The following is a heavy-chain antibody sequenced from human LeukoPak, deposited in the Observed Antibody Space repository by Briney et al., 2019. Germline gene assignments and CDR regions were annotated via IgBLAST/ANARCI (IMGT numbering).Heavy chain of an antibody. CDR1: GFTFSNYA. J-gene: IGHJ3*02. CDR3: ARGTWLYAFDI. D-gene: IGHD3-22*01. CDR2: IYHSGST. V-gene: IGHV4-30-2*01. Sequence: LRLSCAASGFTFSNYAMTWIRQPPGKGLEWIGYIYHSGSTYYNPSLKSRVTISVDRSKNQFSLKLSSVTAADTAVYYCARGTWLYAFDIWGQGTMVTVSS.